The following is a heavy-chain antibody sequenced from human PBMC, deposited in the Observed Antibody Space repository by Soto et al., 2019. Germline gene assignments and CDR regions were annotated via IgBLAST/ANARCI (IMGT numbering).Heavy chain of an antibody. CDR2: IYPGDSDT. CDR1: GYSFTSYW. CDR3: ARVEGAVVPAATPYNWFDP. J-gene: IGHJ5*02. Sequence: GESLKISCKGSGYSFTSYWIGWVRQMPGKGLEWMGIIYPGDSDTRYSPSFQGQVTISADKSISTAYLQWSSLKASDTAMYYCARVEGAVVPAATPYNWFDPWGQGTLVTVSS. D-gene: IGHD2-2*01. V-gene: IGHV5-51*01.